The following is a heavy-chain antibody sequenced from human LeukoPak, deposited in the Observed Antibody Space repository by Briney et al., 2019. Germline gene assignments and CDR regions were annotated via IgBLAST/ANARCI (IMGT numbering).Heavy chain of an antibody. CDR3: ATLTAAGTNY. V-gene: IGHV3-9*03. J-gene: IGHJ4*02. Sequence: GRSLRLSCAASGFTFDDYAMHWVRQAPGKGLEWVSGISWNSGSIGYADSVKGRFTISRDNAKNSLYLQMNSLRAEDMALYYCATLTAAGTNYWGQGTLVTVSS. CDR1: GFTFDDYA. D-gene: IGHD6-13*01. CDR2: ISWNSGSI.